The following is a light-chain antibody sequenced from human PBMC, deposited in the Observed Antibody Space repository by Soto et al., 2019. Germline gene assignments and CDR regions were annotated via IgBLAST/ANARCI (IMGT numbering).Light chain of an antibody. CDR1: QSISTY. Sequence: DIQMTQSPSSLSASVGERVTITCRASQSISTYLNWYQQKPGKAPMLLIYAASSLQSGVRSRFRGSGSGTDFTLNINSLQPEDFATYFCQQTHSARSFGQGTKVEIK. CDR3: QQTHSARS. J-gene: IGKJ1*01. V-gene: IGKV1-39*01. CDR2: AAS.